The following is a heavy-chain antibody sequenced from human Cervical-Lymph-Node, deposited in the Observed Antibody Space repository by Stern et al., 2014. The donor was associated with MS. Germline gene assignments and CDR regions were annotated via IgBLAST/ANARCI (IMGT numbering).Heavy chain of an antibody. CDR2: IYNSGST. D-gene: IGHD3-10*01. V-gene: IGHV4-31*03. CDR1: GFSIRSADYA. J-gene: IGHJ6*02. CDR3: ARDRGKSSDGMDV. Sequence: QVQLVESGPGLVKSSQTLSLTCTVAGFSIRSADYAWSWVRQRPGKGLEWIGYIYNSGSTDYNPSLKSRVTISLDMSKNQFSLKLTSVTVADTAVYYCARDRGKSSDGMDVWGQGTTVTVSS.